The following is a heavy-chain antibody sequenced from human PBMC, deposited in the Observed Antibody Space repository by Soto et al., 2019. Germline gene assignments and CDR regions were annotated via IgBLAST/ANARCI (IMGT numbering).Heavy chain of an antibody. CDR3: ASWGINGGGELERRGRYYYYGMDV. CDR2: IIPILGIA. Sequence: QVQLVQSGAEVKKPGSSVKVSCKASGGTFSSYTISWVRQAPGQGLEWMGRIIPILGIANYAQKFQGRVTITADKSTRTAYMELSSLRSEDTAVYYCASWGINGGGELERRGRYYYYGMDVWGQGTTVTVSS. V-gene: IGHV1-69*02. CDR1: GGTFSSYT. D-gene: IGHD1-1*01. J-gene: IGHJ6*02.